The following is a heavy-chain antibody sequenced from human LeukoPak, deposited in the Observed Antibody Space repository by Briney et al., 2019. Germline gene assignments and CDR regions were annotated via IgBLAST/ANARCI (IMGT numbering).Heavy chain of an antibody. CDR2: INPNSGGT. V-gene: IGHV1-2*02. J-gene: IGHJ6*02. D-gene: IGHD4/OR15-4a*01. CDR3: ARDRVLQHYYYGMDV. Sequence: ASVKVSCKASGYTFTGYYTHWVRQAPGQGLEWMGWINPNSGGTNYAQKFQGRVTMTRDTSISTAYMELGRLRSDDTAVYYCARDRVLQHYYYGMDVWGQGTTVTVSS. CDR1: GYTFTGYY.